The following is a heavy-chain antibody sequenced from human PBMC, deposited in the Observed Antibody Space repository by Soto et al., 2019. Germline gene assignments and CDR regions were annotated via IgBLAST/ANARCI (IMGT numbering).Heavy chain of an antibody. CDR1: GLSITASEMG. D-gene: IGHD3-16*01. CDR3: ARRHLGVAVSPWFDP. CDR2: IDSSGEK. Sequence: QVTLKESVPVRVKPTETLTLRCNVSGLSITASEMGVSWIRPTPGQPLEWLAHIDSSGEKSYRTFLKSRLAISKETAKSQIVFTVTNMAPGDTATYLCARRHLGVAVSPWFDPWGQGIPVTVSS. J-gene: IGHJ5*02. V-gene: IGHV2-26*01.